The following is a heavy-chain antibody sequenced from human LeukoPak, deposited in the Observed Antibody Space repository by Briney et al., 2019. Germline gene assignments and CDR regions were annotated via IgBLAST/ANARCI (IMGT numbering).Heavy chain of an antibody. CDR1: GYTFTSYG. Sequence: ASVKVSCKASGYTFTSYGISWVRQAPGQGLEWMGLISADNGNTNYAQKLQGRVTMTTDTSTSTAYMELRSLRSDDTAVYYCARRRLWFGAREVDYWGQGTLVTVSS. V-gene: IGHV1-18*01. CDR3: ARRRLWFGAREVDY. CDR2: ISADNGNT. J-gene: IGHJ4*02. D-gene: IGHD3-10*01.